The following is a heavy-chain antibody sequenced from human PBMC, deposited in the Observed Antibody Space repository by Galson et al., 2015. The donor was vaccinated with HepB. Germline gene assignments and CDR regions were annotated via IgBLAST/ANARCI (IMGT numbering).Heavy chain of an antibody. D-gene: IGHD3-3*01. CDR1: GFTFDDYA. Sequence: SLRLSCAASGFTFDDYAMHWVRQAPGKGLEWVSGISWNSGSIGYADSVKGRFTISRDNAKNFLYLQMNSLRAEDTALYYCAKGQGNYDFWSGYYRGVEYFHHCGQGTLVPASS. J-gene: IGHJ1*01. CDR2: ISWNSGSI. V-gene: IGHV3-9*01. CDR3: AKGQGNYDFWSGYYRGVEYFHH.